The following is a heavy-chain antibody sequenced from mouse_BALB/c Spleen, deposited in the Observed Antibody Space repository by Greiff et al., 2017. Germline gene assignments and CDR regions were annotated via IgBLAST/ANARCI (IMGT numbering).Heavy chain of an antibody. J-gene: IGHJ3*01. CDR3: ARGEDWEDYYGSPFAY. CDR1: GFTFSSYA. CDR2: ISSGGSS. Sequence: EVKLMESGGGLVKPGGSLKLSCAASGFTFSSYAMSWVRQTPEQRLEWVASISSGGSSYYPDSVKGRFTISRDNARNILYLQMSSLRSEDTAMYYCARGEDWEDYYGSPFAYWGQGTLVTVSA. D-gene: IGHD1-1*01. V-gene: IGHV5-6-5*01.